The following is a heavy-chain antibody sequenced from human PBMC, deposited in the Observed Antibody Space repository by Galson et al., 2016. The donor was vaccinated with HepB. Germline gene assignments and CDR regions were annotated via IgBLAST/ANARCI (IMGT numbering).Heavy chain of an antibody. CDR3: AGIGEATLVRGATGAFDI. Sequence: QSGAEVKKPGESLKISCKGSGYKFINFWIGWVRQMPGKGLEWMGLFYPGDSDATYSPSFEGQVTISVDKSNSTAYLQWRSLKASDTAMYYCAGIGEATLVRGATGAFDIWGQGTMVIVSS. V-gene: IGHV5-51*01. J-gene: IGHJ3*02. CDR2: FYPGDSDA. D-gene: IGHD3-10*01. CDR1: GYKFINFW.